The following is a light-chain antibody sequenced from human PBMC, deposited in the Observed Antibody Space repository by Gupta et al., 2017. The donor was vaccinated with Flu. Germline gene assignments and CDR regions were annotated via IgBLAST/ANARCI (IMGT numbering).Light chain of an antibody. CDR1: QTVRSNF. Sequence: PVFLSWSPGDRAILSGGASQTVRSNFFAWYQQKSGLAPRLLIYGASSRAAGIPDRFSGSGSGTDFTLTISSLEPEDSAVYYCQQYGDSATFGGGTTVDIK. V-gene: IGKV3D-20*01. J-gene: IGKJ4*01. CDR2: GAS. CDR3: QQYGDSAT.